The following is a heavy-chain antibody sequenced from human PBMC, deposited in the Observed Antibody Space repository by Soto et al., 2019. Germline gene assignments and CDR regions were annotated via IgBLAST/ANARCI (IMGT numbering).Heavy chain of an antibody. V-gene: IGHV4-31*03. D-gene: IGHD6-13*01. CDR3: ARAAAAGTFIFDY. CDR2: IYYSGST. CDR1: GGSISSGGYY. Sequence: QVQLQESGPGLVKPSQTLSLTCTVSGGSISSGGYYWSWIRQHPGKGLEWIGYIYYSGSTYYNPSLKSRVTISVHTSKNQFSLKLSSVTAADTAVYYCARAAAAGTFIFDYWGQGTLVTVSS. J-gene: IGHJ4*02.